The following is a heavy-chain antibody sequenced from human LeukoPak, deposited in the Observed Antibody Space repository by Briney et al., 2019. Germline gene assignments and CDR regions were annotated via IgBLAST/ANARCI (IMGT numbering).Heavy chain of an antibody. CDR3: ARVADFRQSFDF. Sequence: ASVKVSCTASVYTFTGYYMHWVRQAPGQGLEWMGWINPNSGGTNYAQTFQGRVTMTRDTSISTAYMDLSTLRSDDTAVYYCARVADFRQSFDFWGQGTLVTVS. CDR2: INPNSGGT. V-gene: IGHV1-2*02. CDR1: VYTFTGYY. J-gene: IGHJ4*02. D-gene: IGHD3/OR15-3a*01.